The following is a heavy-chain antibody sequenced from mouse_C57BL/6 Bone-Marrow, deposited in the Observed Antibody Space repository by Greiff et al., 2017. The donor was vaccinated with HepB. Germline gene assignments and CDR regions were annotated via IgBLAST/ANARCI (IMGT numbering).Heavy chain of an antibody. CDR3: ARGGYYWYFDV. D-gene: IGHD1-1*02. J-gene: IGHJ1*03. CDR1: GYSFTSYY. V-gene: IGHV1-66*01. CDR2: IYPGSGNT. Sequence: QLQQSGPELVKPGASVKISCKASGYSFTSYYIHWVKQRPGQGLEWIGWIYPGSGNTKYNEKFKGKATLTADTSSSTAYMQLSSLTSEDSAVYYCARGGYYWYFDVWGTGTTVTVSS.